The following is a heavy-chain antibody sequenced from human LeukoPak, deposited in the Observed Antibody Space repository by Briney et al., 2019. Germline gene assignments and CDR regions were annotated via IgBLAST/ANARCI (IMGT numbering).Heavy chain of an antibody. CDR1: GFTFSSYS. J-gene: IGHJ4*02. CDR2: ISSSSSYI. Sequence: GGSLRLSCAASGFTFSSYSMNWVRQAPGEGLEWVSSISSSSSYIYYADSVKGRLTISRDNAKNSLYLQMNSLRAEDTAVYYCARVDTATFDYWGQGTLVTVSS. V-gene: IGHV3-21*01. D-gene: IGHD5-18*01. CDR3: ARVDTATFDY.